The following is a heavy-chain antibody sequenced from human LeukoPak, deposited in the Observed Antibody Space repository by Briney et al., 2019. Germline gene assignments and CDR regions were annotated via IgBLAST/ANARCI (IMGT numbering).Heavy chain of an antibody. CDR3: ARAPMGYCSGGSCYPLWAHGGLYYFDY. J-gene: IGHJ4*02. CDR1: GGSISSSSYY. Sequence: NPSETLSLTCTVSGGSISSSSYYWGWIRQPPGKGLEWIGSFYYSGSTYYNTSLKSRFTIPVDTSKNHFSLKLSSVTAADTAVYYCARAPMGYCSGGSCYPLWAHGGLYYFDYWGQGTLVTVSS. D-gene: IGHD2-15*01. CDR2: FYYSGST. V-gene: IGHV4-39*07.